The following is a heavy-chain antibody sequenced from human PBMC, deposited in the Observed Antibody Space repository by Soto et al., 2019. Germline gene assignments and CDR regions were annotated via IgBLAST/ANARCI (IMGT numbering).Heavy chain of an antibody. CDR1: GGSISSGTSY. CDR3: AIVRPTNNWYSSDV. V-gene: IGHV4-39*01. CDR2: MYYTGTT. Sequence: QLRLQESGPGLVRPSEPLSLTCTVSGGSISSGTSYWGWIRQSPGKGLEWIGSMYYTGTTDYNSSLKSRATISVDMSKNQFSLKLSSVTAADTAVYFCAIVRPTNNWYSSDVWGQGSLVTVS. D-gene: IGHD1-1*01. J-gene: IGHJ3*01.